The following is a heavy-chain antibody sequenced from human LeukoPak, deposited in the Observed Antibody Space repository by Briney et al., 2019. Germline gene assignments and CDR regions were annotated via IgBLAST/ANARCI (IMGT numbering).Heavy chain of an antibody. CDR3: AGGPSPYVWGSYRYVRGFDY. CDR2: INAGNGNT. D-gene: IGHD3-16*02. CDR1: GYTFTSYA. J-gene: IGHJ4*02. V-gene: IGHV1-3*01. Sequence: ASVKVSCKASGYTFTSYAMHWVRQAPGQRLEWMGWINAGNGNTKYSQKFQGRVTITRDTSASTAYMELSSLRSEDTAVYYCAGGPSPYVWGSYRYVRGFDYWGQGTLVTVSS.